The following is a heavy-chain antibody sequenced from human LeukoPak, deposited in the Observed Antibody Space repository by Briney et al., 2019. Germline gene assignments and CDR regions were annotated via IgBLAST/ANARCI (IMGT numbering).Heavy chain of an antibody. Sequence: SETLSLTCTVSGGSISSTSYNWGWIRQPPGKGLEWIGSIDYSGSTYYNPSLKSRVTISVDTSKNQFSLNLSSVTAADTAVYYCARVGRLGSWVGYYFDYWGQGTLVTVSS. CDR2: IDYSGST. CDR3: ARVGRLGSWVGYYFDY. D-gene: IGHD3-10*01. CDR1: GGSISSTSYN. V-gene: IGHV4-39*07. J-gene: IGHJ4*02.